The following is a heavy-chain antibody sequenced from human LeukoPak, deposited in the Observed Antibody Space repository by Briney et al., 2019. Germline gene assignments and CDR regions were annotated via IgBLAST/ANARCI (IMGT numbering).Heavy chain of an antibody. CDR1: GGSISSGVYY. V-gene: IGHV4-31*03. CDR3: AREVVVAGKGGFDY. CDR2: IYYSGST. J-gene: IGHJ4*02. Sequence: PSQTLSLTCTVSGGSISSGVYYWSWIRQHPGKGLEWIGYIYYSGSTYYNPSLKSRVTISVDTSKNQFSLKLSSVIAADTAVYYCAREVVVAGKGGFDYWGQGTLVTVSS. D-gene: IGHD6-19*01.